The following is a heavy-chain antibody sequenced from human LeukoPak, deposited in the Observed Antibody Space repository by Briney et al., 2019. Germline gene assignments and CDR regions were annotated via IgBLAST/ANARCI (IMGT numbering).Heavy chain of an antibody. V-gene: IGHV3-23*01. Sequence: GGSLRLSCAASGFTFSTYAMSWVRQAPGKGLEWVSAISGSGGSTYYADSVKGRFTISRDNSKNTLYLQMNSLRAEDTAVYYCAKYRSSTSCYGGIYYGMDVWGQGTTVTVSS. CDR2: ISGSGGST. J-gene: IGHJ6*02. CDR1: GFTFSTYA. D-gene: IGHD2-2*01. CDR3: AKYRSSTSCYGGIYYGMDV.